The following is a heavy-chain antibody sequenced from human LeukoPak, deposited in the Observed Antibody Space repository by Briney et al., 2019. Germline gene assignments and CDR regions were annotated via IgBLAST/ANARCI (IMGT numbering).Heavy chain of an antibody. Sequence: VGSLRLSCAATGFTFSSYGMSWVRQAPGKGLEWVSAISGSGGSTYYADSVKGRFTITRDNSKNTLYLQMNSLSAEDTAVYYCAKTPRFPGRGYYFDYWGQGTLVTVSS. CDR1: GFTFSSYG. D-gene: IGHD3-3*01. V-gene: IGHV3-23*01. CDR3: AKTPRFPGRGYYFDY. J-gene: IGHJ4*02. CDR2: ISGSGGST.